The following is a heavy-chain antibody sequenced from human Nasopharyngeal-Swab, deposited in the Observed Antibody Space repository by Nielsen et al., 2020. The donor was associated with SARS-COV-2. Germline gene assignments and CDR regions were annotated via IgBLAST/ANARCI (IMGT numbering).Heavy chain of an antibody. Sequence: GESLKISCVGSGFAFINAWMTWVRLAPGKGLEWVGRFKSKSDGGTTDYADPVRGRFTISRDDSKNTVYLQMNSLKIEDTAVYYCTMGRCSAGTRHWDDAFEFWGQGTMVTVSS. CDR2: FKSKSDGGTT. V-gene: IGHV3-15*01. CDR1: GFAFINAW. CDR3: TMGRCSAGTRHWDDAFEF. J-gene: IGHJ3*01. D-gene: IGHD2-15*01.